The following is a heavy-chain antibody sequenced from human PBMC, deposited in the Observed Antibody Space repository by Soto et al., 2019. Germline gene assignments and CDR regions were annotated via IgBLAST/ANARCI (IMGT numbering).Heavy chain of an antibody. CDR3: ASNSYGYTCYDY. CDR1: GGSISSGDYY. J-gene: IGHJ4*02. V-gene: IGHV4-30-4*01. D-gene: IGHD5-18*01. Sequence: QVPLQESGPGLVKPSQTLSLTCTVSGGSISSGDYYWSWIRQPPGKGLEWIGYIYYSGSTYYNPTLKRRVNISVDTSKNQFTLKLSSVTDASTAVYYYASNSYGYTCYDYWGQGTLVTVSS. CDR2: IYYSGST.